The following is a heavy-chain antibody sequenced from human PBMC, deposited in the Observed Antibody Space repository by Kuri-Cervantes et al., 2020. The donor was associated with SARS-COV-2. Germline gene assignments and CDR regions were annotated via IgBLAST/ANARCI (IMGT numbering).Heavy chain of an antibody. CDR3: AIDDSGSFGIFDN. D-gene: IGHD1-26*01. J-gene: IGHJ4*02. V-gene: IGHV3-30*02. CDR1: GFTFSSYG. Sequence: GGSLRLSCAASGFTFSSYGMHWVRQAPGKGLEWVAVVRSDGSNKHYTDSVKGRFTISRDNSKNTLYLQMNSLRPEDTAVYYCAIDDSGSFGIFDNWGQGILVTVSS. CDR2: VRSDGSNK.